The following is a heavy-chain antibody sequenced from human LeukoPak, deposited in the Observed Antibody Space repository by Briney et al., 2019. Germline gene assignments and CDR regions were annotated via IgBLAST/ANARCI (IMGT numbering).Heavy chain of an antibody. CDR1: GGSISSSSYY. D-gene: IGHD5-24*01. CDR2: IYYSGST. V-gene: IGHV4-39*01. J-gene: IGHJ2*01. Sequence: PSETLSLTCTVSGGSISSSSYYWGWIRQPPGRGLKWIGSIYYSGSTYYNPSLKGRVTISVDTSKNQCSLKLSSVTAADTAVYYCARSGVRWNWYFDLWGRGTLVTVSS. CDR3: ARSGVRWNWYFDL.